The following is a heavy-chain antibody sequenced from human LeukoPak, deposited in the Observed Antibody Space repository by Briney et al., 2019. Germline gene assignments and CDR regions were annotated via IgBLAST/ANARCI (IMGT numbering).Heavy chain of an antibody. D-gene: IGHD2-21*01. CDR1: RFTFSSYA. Sequence: GGSLRLSYAASRFTFSSYAMSWVRQAPGKGLEWVSGVSGNGAGTYYADSVKGRFTISRDNSKNTLYLQMNSLRAEDTAVYYCAKISYCGGDCPIGDYWGQGTLVTVSS. CDR3: AKISYCGGDCPIGDY. V-gene: IGHV3-23*01. CDR2: VSGNGAGT. J-gene: IGHJ4*02.